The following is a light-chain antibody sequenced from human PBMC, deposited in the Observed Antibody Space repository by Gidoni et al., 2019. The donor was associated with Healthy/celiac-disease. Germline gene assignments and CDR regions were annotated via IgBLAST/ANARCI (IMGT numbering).Light chain of an antibody. Sequence: EIVLTQSPGTLSLSPGERATLSCRASQSVSSSYLAWYQQKPGQAPRLLIYGASSRAPGIPDRFSVSGSGTDFTLTISRLEPEDFAVYYCQRYGSSPGLTFGGGTKVEIK. J-gene: IGKJ4*01. CDR3: QRYGSSPGLT. CDR1: QSVSSSY. CDR2: GAS. V-gene: IGKV3-20*01.